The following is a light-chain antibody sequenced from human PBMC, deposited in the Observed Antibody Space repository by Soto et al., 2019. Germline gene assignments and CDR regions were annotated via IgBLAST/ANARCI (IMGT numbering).Light chain of an antibody. J-gene: IGKJ1*01. V-gene: IGKV1-27*01. CDR1: QGISNY. CDR2: AAS. Sequence: DIQMTQSPSSLSASVGDRVTITCRASQGISNYLAWYQQKPGKVPKLLIYAASTLQSGVPSRFSGSGSGTDFTLTISSLQPEDGATYDGEKYNSAPWTFGQGTKVEIK. CDR3: EKYNSAPWT.